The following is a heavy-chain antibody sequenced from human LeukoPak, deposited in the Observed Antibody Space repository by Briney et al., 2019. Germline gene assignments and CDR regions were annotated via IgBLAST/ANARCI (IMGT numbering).Heavy chain of an antibody. CDR3: ARDRVDTAMHGMDV. Sequence: PSETLSLTCTVSGDSISSGGYYWSWIRQHPGKGLEWIGYIYYSGSTYYNPSLKSRVTISVDTSKNQFSLKLSSVTAADTAVYYCARDRVDTAMHGMDVWGQGTTVTVSS. D-gene: IGHD5-18*01. V-gene: IGHV4-31*03. J-gene: IGHJ6*02. CDR1: GDSISSGGYY. CDR2: IYYSGST.